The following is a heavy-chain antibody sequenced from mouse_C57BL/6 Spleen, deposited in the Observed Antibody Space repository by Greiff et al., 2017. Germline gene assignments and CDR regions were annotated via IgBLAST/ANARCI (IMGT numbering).Heavy chain of an antibody. V-gene: IGHV1-52*01. J-gene: IGHJ4*01. CDR2: IDPSDSET. CDR3: AREKDYSNYYYAMDY. D-gene: IGHD2-5*01. Sequence: LQQPGAELVRPGSSVKLSCKASGYTFTSYWMHWVKQRPIQGLEWIGNIDPSDSETHYNQKFKDKATLTVDKSSSTAYMQLSSLTSEDSAVYYCAREKDYSNYYYAMDYWGQGTSVTVSS. CDR1: GYTFTSYW.